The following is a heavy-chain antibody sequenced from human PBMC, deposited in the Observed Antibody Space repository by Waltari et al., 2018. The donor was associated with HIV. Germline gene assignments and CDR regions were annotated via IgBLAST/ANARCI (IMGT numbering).Heavy chain of an antibody. J-gene: IGHJ6*02. CDR2: INPNSGGT. CDR1: GYTFTGYY. V-gene: IGHV1-2*02. D-gene: IGHD6-19*01. CDR3: ARDRRSSSGWYYYYGMDV. Sequence: QVQLVQSGAEVKKPGASVKVSCKASGYTFTGYYMHWVRQAPGQGLEWMGWINPNSGGTNYAQKFQGRVTMTRDMSISTAYMELSRLRSDDTAVYYCARDRRSSSGWYYYYGMDVWGQGTTVTVSS.